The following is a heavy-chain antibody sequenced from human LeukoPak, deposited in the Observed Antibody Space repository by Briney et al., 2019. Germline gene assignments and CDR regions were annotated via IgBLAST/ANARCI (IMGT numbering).Heavy chain of an antibody. Sequence: GSLRLSCAASGFTVSSNYMSWVRQAPGKGLEWVSVIYSGGSTYYADSVKGRFTISRDNSKNTLYLQMNSLRAEDTAVYYCARDGILWFGEFRYYYYGMDVWGQGTTVTVSS. D-gene: IGHD3-10*01. V-gene: IGHV3-66*01. J-gene: IGHJ6*02. CDR2: IYSGGST. CDR3: ARDGILWFGEFRYYYYGMDV. CDR1: GFTVSSNY.